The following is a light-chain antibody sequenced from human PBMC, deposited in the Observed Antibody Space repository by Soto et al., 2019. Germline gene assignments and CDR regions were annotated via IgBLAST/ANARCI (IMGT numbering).Light chain of an antibody. Sequence: DIQMTQSPSSLSAYVGDRVTITCRASQSISSYLNWYHQKPGKAPKLLIFAASSLRSGVPSRFSGSGFATDFTLTISSLQPEDFATYYCQQSYDTPYTFGQGTKLEIK. V-gene: IGKV1-39*01. CDR3: QQSYDTPYT. CDR1: QSISSY. CDR2: AAS. J-gene: IGKJ2*01.